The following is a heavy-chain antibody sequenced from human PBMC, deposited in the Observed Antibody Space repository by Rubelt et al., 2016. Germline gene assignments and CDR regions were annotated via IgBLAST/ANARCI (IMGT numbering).Heavy chain of an antibody. CDR1: GYTFTSYG. CDR2: ISVYNGNK. J-gene: IGHJ4*02. D-gene: IGHD2-2*01. V-gene: IGHV1-18*01. CDR3: AREKTRVLDY. Sequence: QVQLVQSGAEVKKPGSSVKVSCKASGYTFTSYGISWVRQAPGQGLEWMGWISVYNGNKNYALKLQGRVTMNTDTSTGTAYMGLRSLRADDTAVYYCAREKTRVLDYWGQGTLVTVSS.